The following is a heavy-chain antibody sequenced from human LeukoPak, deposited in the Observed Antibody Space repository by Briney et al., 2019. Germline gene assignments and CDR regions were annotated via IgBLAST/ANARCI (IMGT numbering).Heavy chain of an antibody. J-gene: IGHJ3*02. CDR1: GFTFSSYA. Sequence: GGSLRLSCAASGFTFSSYAMSWVRQAPGKGLEWVSAISGSGGSTYYADSVKGRFTISRDNSKNTLHLQMNSLRAEDTAVYYCAKDHMIVVSIDAFDIWGQGTMVTVSS. CDR2: ISGSGGST. CDR3: AKDHMIVVSIDAFDI. D-gene: IGHD3-22*01. V-gene: IGHV3-23*01.